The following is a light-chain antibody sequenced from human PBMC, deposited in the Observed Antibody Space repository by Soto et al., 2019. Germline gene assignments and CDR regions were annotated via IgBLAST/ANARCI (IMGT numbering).Light chain of an antibody. CDR1: QRVSSS. CDR3: QQRSNWPLT. V-gene: IGKV3-11*01. Sequence: EIVLTQSPATLSLSPGERATLSCRASQRVSSSLAWYQNKPAQAPRLLIYDASKRATGIPAMFSGGGFGTDFTLTISSLQPKDFAVYYCQQRSNWPLTFGGGTKVEIK. CDR2: DAS. J-gene: IGKJ4*01.